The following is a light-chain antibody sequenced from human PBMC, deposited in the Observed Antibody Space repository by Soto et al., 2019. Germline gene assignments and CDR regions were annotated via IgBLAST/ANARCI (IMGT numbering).Light chain of an antibody. Sequence: QSALTQPASVSGSPGQSITISCTGTTSDFGGYNYVSCYQHHPGKAPKLMIYDVSNRPSGVSNRFSGSKSGNTASLTISGLQAEDEADYYCSSYTSSSTLWVFGGGTKLTVL. CDR2: DVS. CDR1: TSDFGGYNY. CDR3: SSYTSSSTLWV. V-gene: IGLV2-14*03. J-gene: IGLJ3*02.